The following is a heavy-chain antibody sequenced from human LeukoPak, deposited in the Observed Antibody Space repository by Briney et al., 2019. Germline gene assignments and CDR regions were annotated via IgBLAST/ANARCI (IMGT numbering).Heavy chain of an antibody. V-gene: IGHV4-59*01. CDR2: IYYSGST. CDR1: GGSISSYY. Sequence: SETLSLTCTVSGGSISSYYWSWIRQPPGKGLEWIGYIYYSGSTNYNPSLKSRVTISVDTSKNQFSLKLSSVTAADTAVYYCARVNDSSGYYDIDHWGQGTLVTVSS. J-gene: IGHJ4*02. CDR3: ARVNDSSGYYDIDH. D-gene: IGHD3-22*01.